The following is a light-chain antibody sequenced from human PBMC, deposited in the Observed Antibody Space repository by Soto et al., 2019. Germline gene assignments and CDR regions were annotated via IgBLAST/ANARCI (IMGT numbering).Light chain of an antibody. CDR2: GNS. CDR3: QSYDSSLSGSV. V-gene: IGLV1-40*01. Sequence: QSVLTQPPSVSGAPGKRVTISCTGSSSNIGAGYVVHWYQQLPGTAPKLLIYGNSNRPSGVPDRFSGSKSGTSASLAITGLQAEEEADYYCQSYDSSLSGSVFGGGTKLTVL. J-gene: IGLJ2*01. CDR1: SSNIGAGYV.